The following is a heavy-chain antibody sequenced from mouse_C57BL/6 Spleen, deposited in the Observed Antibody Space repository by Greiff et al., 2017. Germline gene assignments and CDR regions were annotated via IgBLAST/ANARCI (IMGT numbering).Heavy chain of an antibody. CDR1: GYAFSSSW. J-gene: IGHJ3*01. D-gene: IGHD1-1*01. V-gene: IGHV1-82*01. Sequence: VQLQQSGPELVKPGASVKISCKASGYAFSSSWMNWVKQRPGKGLEWIGRIYPGDGDTNYNGKFKGKATLTADKSSSTAYMQLSSLTSEDSAVYFCARGDYYGNPLAYWGQGTLVTVSA. CDR3: ARGDYYGNPLAY. CDR2: IYPGDGDT.